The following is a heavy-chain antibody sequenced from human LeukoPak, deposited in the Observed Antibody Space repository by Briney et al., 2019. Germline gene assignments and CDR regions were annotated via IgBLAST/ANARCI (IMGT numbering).Heavy chain of an antibody. CDR3: ARGGALRFLHYYYGMDV. CDR2: IYYSGST. D-gene: IGHD3-3*01. J-gene: IGHJ6*02. CDR1: GGSISSYY. Sequence: SETLSLTCTVSGGSISSYYWSWIRQPPGKGLERIGYIYYSGSTNYNPSLKSRVTISVDTSKNQFSLKLSSVTAADTAVYYCARGGALRFLHYYYGMDVWGQGTTVTVSS. V-gene: IGHV4-59*01.